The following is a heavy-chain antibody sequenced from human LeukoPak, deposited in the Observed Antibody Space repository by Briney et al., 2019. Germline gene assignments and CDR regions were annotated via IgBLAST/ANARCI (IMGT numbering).Heavy chain of an antibody. CDR3: ARTAARRFDY. V-gene: IGHV1-46*01. CDR2: INPTGGST. CDR1: GYTFPSYF. J-gene: IGHJ4*02. Sequence: ASVKVSSKASGYTFPSYFMHWVRQAPGQGLEWMGIINPTGGSTTYAQKFQGGVTMTRDTSTSTVYMELSSLRSDDTAVYYCARTAARRFDYWGQGTLVTVSS. D-gene: IGHD6-6*01.